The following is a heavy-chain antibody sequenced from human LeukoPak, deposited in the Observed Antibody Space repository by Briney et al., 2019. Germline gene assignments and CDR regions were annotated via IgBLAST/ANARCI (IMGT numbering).Heavy chain of an antibody. CDR1: GFTFSSDW. CDR2: INSDGSST. CDR3: ARVGPETAFDY. V-gene: IGHV3-74*01. Sequence: PGGSLRLSCAASGFTFSSDWMHWVRHAPGKGLVWVSRINSDGSSTTYADSVKGRFTISRDNSKNTLYLQMASLRGEDMAVYYCARVGPETAFDYWGQGTLVTVSS. D-gene: IGHD1-14*01. J-gene: IGHJ4*02.